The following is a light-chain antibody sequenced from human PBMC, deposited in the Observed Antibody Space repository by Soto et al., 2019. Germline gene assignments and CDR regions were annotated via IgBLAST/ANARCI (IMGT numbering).Light chain of an antibody. Sequence: EIVLTQSPATLSLSPGERATLSCGASQSVSSSYVAWYQQKPGLAPRLLLYDASTRATGIPDRFSGSGSGTDFTLTNSRLEPEDFAVYYCQQYGSSPRYTFGQGTKLEIK. CDR2: DAS. V-gene: IGKV3D-20*01. J-gene: IGKJ2*01. CDR1: QSVSSSY. CDR3: QQYGSSPRYT.